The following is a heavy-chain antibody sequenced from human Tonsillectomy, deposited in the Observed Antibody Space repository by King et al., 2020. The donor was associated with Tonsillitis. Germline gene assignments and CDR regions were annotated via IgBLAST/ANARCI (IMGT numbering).Heavy chain of an antibody. V-gene: IGHV3-43D*03. CDR1: GFTFADSD. J-gene: IGHJ5*02. CDR2: IRGDGVTT. CDR3: TRDYMGIYLA. Sequence: VQLVESGGGVVQPGGSLRLSCATSGFTFADSDMHWVRQPPGKGLEWVSLIRGDGVTTFYADSVKGRFTISRDNTRNSLYLQMNSLKADDTDLYYCTRDYMGIYLAWGEGTLVTASS. D-gene: IGHD3-3*02.